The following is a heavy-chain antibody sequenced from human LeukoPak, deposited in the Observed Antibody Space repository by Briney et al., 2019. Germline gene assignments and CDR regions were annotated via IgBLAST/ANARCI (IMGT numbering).Heavy chain of an antibody. D-gene: IGHD6-19*01. CDR1: GGSISSGSYY. Sequence: SETLSLTCTVSGGSISSGSYYWSWIRQPAGKGLEWIGRIYTSGSTNYNPSLKSRVTISVDTSKNQFSLKLSSVTAADTAVYYCASSSVAGNSYYYYYYMDVWGKGTTVTISS. V-gene: IGHV4-61*02. CDR3: ASSSVAGNSYYYYYYMDV. J-gene: IGHJ6*03. CDR2: IYTSGST.